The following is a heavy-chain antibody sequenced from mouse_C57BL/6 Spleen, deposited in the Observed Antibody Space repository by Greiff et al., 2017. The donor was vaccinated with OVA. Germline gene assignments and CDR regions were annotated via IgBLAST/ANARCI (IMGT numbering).Heavy chain of an antibody. V-gene: IGHV10-1*01. J-gene: IGHJ3*01. D-gene: IGHD2-5*01. Sequence: VKDRFTISRDDSESMLYLQMNNLKTEDTAMYYCVRHDSNYLFAYWGQGTLVTVSA. CDR3: VRHDSNYLFAY.